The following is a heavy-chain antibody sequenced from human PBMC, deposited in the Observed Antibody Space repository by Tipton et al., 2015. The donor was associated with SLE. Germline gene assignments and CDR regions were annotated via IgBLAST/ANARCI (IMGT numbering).Heavy chain of an antibody. V-gene: IGHV3-64*01. J-gene: IGHJ4*02. CDR1: GFTFSNYA. CDR3: AGGLLWFRELFY. Sequence: SLRLSCAASGFTFSNYAMHWFRQAPGKGLEYVAGISDNGGNTIYANSVQGRFTISRDNFKNTAYLQMDSLRAEDMAVYYCAGGLLWFRELFYWGQGTLVTVSS. D-gene: IGHD3-10*01. CDR2: ISDNGGNT.